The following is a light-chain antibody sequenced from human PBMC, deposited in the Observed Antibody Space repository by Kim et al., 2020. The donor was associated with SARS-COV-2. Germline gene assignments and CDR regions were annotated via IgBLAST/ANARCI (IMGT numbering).Light chain of an antibody. CDR2: DAS. Sequence: SASVGDTVTITCQASQDISNYLNWYQQKPGKAPKLLIYDASNLETGVPSRFSGSGSGTDFTFTISSLQPEDIATYYCQQYDNLFTFGPGTKVDIK. J-gene: IGKJ3*01. CDR1: QDISNY. CDR3: QQYDNLFT. V-gene: IGKV1-33*01.